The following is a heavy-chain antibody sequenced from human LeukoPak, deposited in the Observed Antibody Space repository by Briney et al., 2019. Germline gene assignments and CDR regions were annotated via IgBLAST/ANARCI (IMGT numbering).Heavy chain of an antibody. J-gene: IGHJ6*03. D-gene: IGHD3-22*01. CDR2: IYYSGST. CDR3: ARAKYYYDSSGYYKGYYYYMDV. V-gene: IGHV4-39*01. CDR1: GGSISSSSYY. Sequence: SETLSLTCTVSGGSISSSSYYWGWIRQPPGKGLEWIGSIYYSGSTYYNPSLKSRVTISVDTSKNQFSLKLSPVTAADTAVYYCARAKYYYDSSGYYKGYYYYMDVWGKGTTVTVSS.